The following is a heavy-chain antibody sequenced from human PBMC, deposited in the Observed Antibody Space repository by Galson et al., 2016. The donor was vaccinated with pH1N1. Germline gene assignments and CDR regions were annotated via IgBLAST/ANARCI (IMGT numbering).Heavy chain of an antibody. CDR3: ARDNLRGSGSPDASDV. V-gene: IGHV3-23*01. CDR2: ISGSGGYT. CDR1: GFTFSSYA. J-gene: IGHJ3*01. D-gene: IGHD3-10*02. Sequence: SLRLSCAASGFTFSSYAMSWVRQAPGKGLEWVSAISGSGGYTCFADSVQGRFTISRDNSKNTLDLQMKNLRAEDTAVYYCARDNLRGSGSPDASDVWGQGTMVTVSS.